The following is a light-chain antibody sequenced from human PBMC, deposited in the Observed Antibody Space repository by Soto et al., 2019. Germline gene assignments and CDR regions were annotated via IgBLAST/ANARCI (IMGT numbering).Light chain of an antibody. V-gene: IGKV3-15*01. Sequence: EIVMTQSPASLSVSPGERATLSCRASQSVRGNLAWYQQKPGQSPRLLIYGASSRATGIPVRFSGSGSGTEFTLIISSLQSEDFAVYYCQQYNNWPFITFGQGTRLEMK. CDR2: GAS. CDR3: QQYNNWPFIT. J-gene: IGKJ5*01. CDR1: QSVRGN.